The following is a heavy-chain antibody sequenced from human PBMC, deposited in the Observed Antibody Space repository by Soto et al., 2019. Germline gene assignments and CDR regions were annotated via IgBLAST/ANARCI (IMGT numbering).Heavy chain of an antibody. D-gene: IGHD3-10*02. J-gene: IGHJ4*02. Sequence: GGSLRLSCAASGFTFSSYAMSWVRQAPGKGLEWVSAISGSGGSTYYADSVKGRFTISRDNSKNTLYLQMNSLRAEDTAVYYCAKVRPIPNVRGVISAAGRGYLDYWGQGTPVTVSS. CDR1: GFTFSSYA. CDR2: ISGSGGST. V-gene: IGHV3-23*01. CDR3: AKVRPIPNVRGVISAAGRGYLDY.